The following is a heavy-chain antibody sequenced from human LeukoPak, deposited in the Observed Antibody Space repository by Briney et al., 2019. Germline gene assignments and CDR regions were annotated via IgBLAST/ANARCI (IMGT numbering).Heavy chain of an antibody. D-gene: IGHD3-10*01. Sequence: ASVKVSCKASGGTFSSYAISWVRQAPGQGLEWMGRIIPIFGTANYAQKFQGRVTITTDESTSTAYMELSSLRSEDTAVYYCASHYYGSGSYDNWFDPWGQGTLVTVSS. V-gene: IGHV1-69*05. CDR2: IIPIFGTA. J-gene: IGHJ5*02. CDR1: GGTFSSYA. CDR3: ASHYYGSGSYDNWFDP.